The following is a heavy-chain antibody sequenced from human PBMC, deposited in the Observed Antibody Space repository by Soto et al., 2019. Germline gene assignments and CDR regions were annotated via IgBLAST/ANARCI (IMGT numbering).Heavy chain of an antibody. Sequence: PSETLSLTCAVYGGSFSGYYWSWIRQPPGKGLEWIGEINHSGSTNYNPSLKSRVTISVDTSKNQFSLKLSSVTAADTAVYYCARTGSIAARGFYYYGMDVWGQGTTVTVSS. V-gene: IGHV4-34*01. J-gene: IGHJ6*02. CDR2: INHSGST. D-gene: IGHD6-6*01. CDR3: ARTGSIAARGFYYYGMDV. CDR1: GGSFSGYY.